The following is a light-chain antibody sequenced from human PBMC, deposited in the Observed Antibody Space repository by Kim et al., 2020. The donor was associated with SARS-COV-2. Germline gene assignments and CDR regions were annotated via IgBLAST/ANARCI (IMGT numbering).Light chain of an antibody. Sequence: DIQMTQSPSSLSASVGDRVSITCRASQNTNNYLNWYQQKPGKAPKLLIYAASSLQSGVPSRFSGSGSGIDFTFTISSLQPEDFATYYCQQSYSSPYTFGQGTKLEIK. CDR3: QQSYSSPYT. J-gene: IGKJ2*01. V-gene: IGKV1-39*01. CDR2: AAS. CDR1: QNTNNY.